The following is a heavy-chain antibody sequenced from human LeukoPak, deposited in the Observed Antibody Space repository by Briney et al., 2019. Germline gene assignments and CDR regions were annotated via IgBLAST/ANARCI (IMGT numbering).Heavy chain of an antibody. CDR2: ISGSGGST. Sequence: ETGGSLRLSCAASGFTFSSHAMSWVRQAPGKGLEWVSAISGSGGSTYYADSVKGRFTISRDKSKNTLYLQMNSLRAEDTAVYYCAKGLAVADHFDYWGQGTLVTVSS. D-gene: IGHD6-19*01. V-gene: IGHV3-23*01. CDR1: GFTFSSHA. CDR3: AKGLAVADHFDY. J-gene: IGHJ4*02.